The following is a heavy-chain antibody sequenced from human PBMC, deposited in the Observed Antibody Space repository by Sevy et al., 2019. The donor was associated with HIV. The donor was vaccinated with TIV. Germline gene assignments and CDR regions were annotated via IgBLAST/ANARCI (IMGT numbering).Heavy chain of an antibody. CDR2: IYTSGST. CDR1: GGSISSYY. V-gene: IGHV4-4*07. J-gene: IGHJ3*02. Sequence: SETLSLTCTVSGGSISSYYWSWIRQPAGKGLEWIGRIYTSGSTNYNPSLKSRVTMSVDTSKNQFSLKLSSVTAADTAVYYCASALVPADDDAFDIWGQGTMVTVSS. D-gene: IGHD2-2*01. CDR3: ASALVPADDDAFDI.